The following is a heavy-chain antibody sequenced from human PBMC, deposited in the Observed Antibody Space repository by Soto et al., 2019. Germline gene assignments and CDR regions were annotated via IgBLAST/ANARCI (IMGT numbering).Heavy chain of an antibody. Sequence: GESLKISCKGSGYSFTSYWISWVRQMPGKGLEWMGRIDPSDSYTNYSPSFQGHVTISADKSISTAYLQWSSLKASDTAMYYCERELVNLYYYYGMDVWGQGTTVTVSS. CDR1: GYSFTSYW. CDR2: IDPSDSYT. V-gene: IGHV5-10-1*01. CDR3: ERELVNLYYYYGMDV. D-gene: IGHD1-26*01. J-gene: IGHJ6*02.